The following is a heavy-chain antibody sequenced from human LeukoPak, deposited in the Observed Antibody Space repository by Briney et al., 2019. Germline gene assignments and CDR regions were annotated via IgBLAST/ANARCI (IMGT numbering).Heavy chain of an antibody. V-gene: IGHV5-51*01. CDR1: GYIFTTYW. D-gene: IGHD2-15*01. CDR3: ARQIRRCSGGSCYSRGFDY. J-gene: IGHJ4*02. CDR2: IYPGDSDT. Sequence: GASLQISCKGSGYIFTTYWIGWVRQLPGKGLEWMGFIYPGDSDTRYSPSFQGQVTISADKSISAAYLQWSSLKASDTAMYYCARQIRRCSGGSCYSRGFDYWGQGTLVTVSS.